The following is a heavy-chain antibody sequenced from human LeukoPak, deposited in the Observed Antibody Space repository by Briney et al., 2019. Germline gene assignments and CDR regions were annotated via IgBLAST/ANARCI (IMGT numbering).Heavy chain of an antibody. Sequence: SGGSLRLSCAASGFTFSSYAMSWVRQAPGKGLEWVSAISGSGVSTYYAPSVKGRFTISRDNSKNTLYLQMNSLRAEDTALYYCAKEGLVVTATRYYFDFWGQGTLVSVSS. CDR1: GFTFSSYA. V-gene: IGHV3-23*01. CDR3: AKEGLVVTATRYYFDF. D-gene: IGHD2-15*01. CDR2: ISGSGVST. J-gene: IGHJ4*02.